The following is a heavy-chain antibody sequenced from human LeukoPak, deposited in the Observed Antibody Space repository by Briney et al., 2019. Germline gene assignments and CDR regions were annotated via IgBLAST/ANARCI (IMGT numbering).Heavy chain of an antibody. CDR3: ARKLGYCNGGSCRTFDY. CDR1: GGSFSGYY. V-gene: IGHV4-34*01. D-gene: IGHD2-15*01. J-gene: IGHJ4*02. Sequence: SETLSLTCAVYGGSFSGYYWSWIRQPPGKGLEWIGEINHSGSTNYNPSLKSRVTISVDTSKNQFSLKLSSVTAADTAVYYCARKLGYCNGGSCRTFDYWGQGTLVTVSS. CDR2: INHSGST.